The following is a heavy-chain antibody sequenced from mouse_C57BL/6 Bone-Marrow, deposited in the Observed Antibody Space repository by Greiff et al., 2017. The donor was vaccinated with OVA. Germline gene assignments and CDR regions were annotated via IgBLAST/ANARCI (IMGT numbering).Heavy chain of an antibody. D-gene: IGHD1-1*01. Sequence: QVHVKQPGAELVRPGTSVKLSCKASGYTFTSYWMHWVKQRPGQGLEWIGVIDPSDSYTNYNQKFKGKATLTVDTSSSTAYMQLSSLTSEDSAVYYCAILLRYFDVWGTGTTVTVSS. CDR3: AILLRYFDV. V-gene: IGHV1-59*01. J-gene: IGHJ1*03. CDR2: IDPSDSYT. CDR1: GYTFTSYW.